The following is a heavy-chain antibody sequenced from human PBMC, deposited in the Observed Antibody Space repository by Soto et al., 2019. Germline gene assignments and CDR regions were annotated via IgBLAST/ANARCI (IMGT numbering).Heavy chain of an antibody. J-gene: IGHJ5*02. CDR1: GYTFTSYD. CDR2: MNPNSGNT. CDR3: ARGIKYGAYSRWFDP. D-gene: IGHD4-17*01. V-gene: IGHV1-8*01. Sequence: QVQLVQSGAEVKKTGASVKVSCKASGYTFTSYDINWVRQATGQGLEYLGWMNPNSGNTAYVQKFQGRVTMTWDTSITTAYMELSSLRSDDTAVYFCARGIKYGAYSRWFDPWGQGTLVTVSS.